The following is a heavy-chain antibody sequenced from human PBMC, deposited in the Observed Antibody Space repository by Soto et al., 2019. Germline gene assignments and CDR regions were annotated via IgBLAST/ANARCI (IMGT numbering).Heavy chain of an antibody. D-gene: IGHD6-13*01. Sequence: PVGSLRLSCAASGFTFSSYAMSWVRQAPGKGLEWVSAISGSGGSTYYADSVKGRFTISRDNSKNTLYLQVNSLRAEDTAVYYCAKGFFELVDYWGQGTLVTVSS. CDR1: GFTFSSYA. CDR2: ISGSGGST. J-gene: IGHJ4*02. V-gene: IGHV3-23*01. CDR3: AKGFFELVDY.